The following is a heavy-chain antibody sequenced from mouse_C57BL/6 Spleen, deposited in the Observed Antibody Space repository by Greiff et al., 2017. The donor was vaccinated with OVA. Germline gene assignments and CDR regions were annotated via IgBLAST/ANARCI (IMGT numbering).Heavy chain of an antibody. V-gene: IGHV6-3*01. D-gene: IGHD1-1*01. J-gene: IGHJ1*03. CDR3: TSLYYGSSYWYFDV. Sequence: EVKLEESGGGLVQPGGSMKLSCVASGFTFSNYWMNWVRQSPEKGLEWVAQLRLKSDNYATHSAESVKGRFTISRDDSKSSVYLQMNNLRAEDTGIYYCTSLYYGSSYWYFDVWGTGTTVTVSS. CDR2: LRLKSDNYAT. CDR1: GFTFSNYW.